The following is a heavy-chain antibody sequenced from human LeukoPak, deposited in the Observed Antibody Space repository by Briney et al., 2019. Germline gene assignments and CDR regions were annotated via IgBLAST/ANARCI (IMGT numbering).Heavy chain of an antibody. Sequence: GGSLRLSCAASGFTFDDYAMHWVRQAPGKGLEWVSLISWDGGSTYYADSVRGRFTISRDNSKSSLYLQMNSLRAEDTALYYCAKDIGPRYCSGGSCYWDNDAFDIWGQGTMVTVSS. CDR1: GFTFDDYA. D-gene: IGHD2-15*01. V-gene: IGHV3-43D*03. CDR3: AKDIGPRYCSGGSCYWDNDAFDI. J-gene: IGHJ3*02. CDR2: ISWDGGST.